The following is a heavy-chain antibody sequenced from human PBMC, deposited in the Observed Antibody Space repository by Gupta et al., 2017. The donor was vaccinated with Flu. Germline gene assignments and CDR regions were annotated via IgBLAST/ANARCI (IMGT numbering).Heavy chain of an antibody. V-gene: IGHV3-21*01. CDR3: AREVGRGTGGSFWSGDRGYGMDV. J-gene: IGHJ6*02. D-gene: IGHD3-3*01. CDR2: ISSRSSYI. Sequence: EVQLVESGGGLVKPGGSLRLSCAASGFTFSSYSMNWVRQAPGKGLEWVSSISSRSSYIYYADSVKGRFTISRDNAKNSLYLQMNSLRAEDTAVYYCAREVGRGTGGSFWSGDRGYGMDVWGQGTTVTVSS. CDR1: GFTFSSYS.